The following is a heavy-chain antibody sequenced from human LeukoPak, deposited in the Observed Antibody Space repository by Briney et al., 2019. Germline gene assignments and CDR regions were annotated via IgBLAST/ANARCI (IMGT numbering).Heavy chain of an antibody. J-gene: IGHJ6*03. V-gene: IGHV3-30*02. D-gene: IGHD3-3*01. CDR1: GFTFSSYG. Sequence: AGGSLRLSCAASGFTFSSYGMHWVRQAPGKGLEWVAFIRYDGSNKYYADSVKGRFTISRDNSKNTLYLQMNSLRAEDTAVYYCATNPGPVLRFLESVPVPYYYYMDVWGKGTTVTVSS. CDR3: ATNPGPVLRFLESVPVPYYYYMDV. CDR2: IRYDGSNK.